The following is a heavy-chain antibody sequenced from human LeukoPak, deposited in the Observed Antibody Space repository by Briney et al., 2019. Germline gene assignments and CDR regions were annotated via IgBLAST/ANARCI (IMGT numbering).Heavy chain of an antibody. D-gene: IGHD3-10*01. CDR3: AREYYYGSGSYNSGWFDP. CDR2: CSPDGSNE. J-gene: IGHJ5*02. Sequence: PGKSLRLSCAASGFTLSTFAVHWVRQAPGKGLEWVAVCSPDGSNEYYIDSVKGRFTISRDNSKNTLYLQMNSLRAEDTAVYYCAREYYYGSGSYNSGWFDPWGQGTLVTVSS. V-gene: IGHV3-30*10. CDR1: GFTLSTFA.